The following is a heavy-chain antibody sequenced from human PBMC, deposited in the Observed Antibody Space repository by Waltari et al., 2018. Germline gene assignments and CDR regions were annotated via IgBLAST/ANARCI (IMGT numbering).Heavy chain of an antibody. CDR1: GGSISSYY. D-gene: IGHD6-6*01. CDR2: IYYSGST. CDR3: ARGAPVVAARLVGAFDI. V-gene: IGHV4-59*01. J-gene: IGHJ3*02. Sequence: QVQLQESGPGLVKPSETLSLTCTVSGGSISSYYWSWIRQPPGKGLEWIGYIYYSGSTNYNPSLKSRVTISVDTSKNQFSLKLSSVTAADTAVYYCARGAPVVAARLVGAFDIWGQGTMVTVSS.